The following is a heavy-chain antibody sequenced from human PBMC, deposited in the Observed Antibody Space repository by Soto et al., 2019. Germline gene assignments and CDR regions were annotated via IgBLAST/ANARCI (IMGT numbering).Heavy chain of an antibody. Sequence: QVQLVESGGGVVQPGRSLSLSCADSGFTFSSYGMHWVRQAPGKGLEWVAVISYDGSNKYYADSVKGRFTISRENSKNTLYLQMNSLRAEDTAVYYCAKIISGWLFDYWGQGTLDTVST. CDR1: GFTFSSYG. CDR2: ISYDGSNK. CDR3: AKIISGWLFDY. V-gene: IGHV3-30*18. D-gene: IGHD6-19*01. J-gene: IGHJ4*02.